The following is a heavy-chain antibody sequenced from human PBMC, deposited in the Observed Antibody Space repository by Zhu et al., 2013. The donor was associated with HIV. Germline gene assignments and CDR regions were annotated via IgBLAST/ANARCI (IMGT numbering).Heavy chain of an antibody. CDR3: ACRAAAADPSDYYYYGMDV. V-gene: IGHV1-69*01. Sequence: QVQLVQSGAEVKKPGSSVKVSCKASGGTFSSYAISWVRQAPGQGLEWMGGIIPIFGTANYAQKFQGRVTITADESTSTAYMELSSLRSEDTAVYYCACRAAAADPSDYYYYGMDVWGQGTTVTVSS. J-gene: IGHJ6*02. CDR2: IIPIFGTA. D-gene: IGHD6-13*01. CDR1: GGTFSSYA.